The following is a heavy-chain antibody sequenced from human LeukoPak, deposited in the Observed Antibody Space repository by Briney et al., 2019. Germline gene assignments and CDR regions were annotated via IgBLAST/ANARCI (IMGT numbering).Heavy chain of an antibody. J-gene: IGHJ4*02. D-gene: IGHD1-20*01. CDR3: ARDLSNNWKLDY. Sequence: NPGGSLRLSCAASGFTFSSYSMNWVRQAPGKGLEWVSSISGSSSYIYYADSVKGRFTISRDNAKNSLYLQMNSLRAEDTAVYYCARDLSNNWKLDYWGQGTLVTVSS. V-gene: IGHV3-21*06. CDR1: GFTFSSYS. CDR2: ISGSSSYI.